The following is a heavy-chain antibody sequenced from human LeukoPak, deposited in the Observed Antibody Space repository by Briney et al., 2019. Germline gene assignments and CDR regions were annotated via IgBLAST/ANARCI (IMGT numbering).Heavy chain of an antibody. CDR3: AKGKGYYDFWSGYYDY. V-gene: IGHV3-23*01. CDR2: ISGSGGST. CDR1: GFTFSSYA. D-gene: IGHD3-3*01. J-gene: IGHJ4*02. Sequence: TGGSLRLSCAASGFTFSSYAMSWVRQAAGKGLEWVSAISGSGGSTYYADSVKGRFTISRDNSKNTLYLQMNSLRAEDTAVYYCAKGKGYYDFWSGYYDYWGQGTLVTVSS.